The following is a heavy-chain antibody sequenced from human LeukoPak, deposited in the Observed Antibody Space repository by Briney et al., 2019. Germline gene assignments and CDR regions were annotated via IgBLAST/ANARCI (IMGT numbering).Heavy chain of an antibody. V-gene: IGHV1-18*01. CDR2: ISAYNGNT. Sequence: GASVKVSCKASGYTFTSYGISWVRQAPGQGLEWMGWISAYNGNTNYAQKLQGRVTMTTDTSTSTAYMELRSLRSDDTAVYYCARDSPYSSSWGNWFDPWGQGTLVTVSS. CDR3: ARDSPYSSSWGNWFDP. CDR1: GYTFTSYG. J-gene: IGHJ5*02. D-gene: IGHD6-13*01.